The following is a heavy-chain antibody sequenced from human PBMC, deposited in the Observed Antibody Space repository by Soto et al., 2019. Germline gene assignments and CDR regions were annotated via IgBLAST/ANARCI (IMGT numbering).Heavy chain of an antibody. Sequence: RASVKVSCKASGGTFSSYAISWVRQAPGQGLEWMGGIIPIFGTANYAQKFQGRVTITADESTSTAYMELSSLRSEDTAVYYCANAYYDSSGYYYHFDYWGQGTLVTVSS. J-gene: IGHJ4*02. V-gene: IGHV1-69*13. CDR1: GGTFSSYA. D-gene: IGHD3-22*01. CDR3: ANAYYDSSGYYYHFDY. CDR2: IIPIFGTA.